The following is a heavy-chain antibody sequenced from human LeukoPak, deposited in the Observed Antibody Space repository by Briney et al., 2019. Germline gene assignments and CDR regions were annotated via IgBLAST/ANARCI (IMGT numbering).Heavy chain of an antibody. Sequence: PSETLSLTCTVSGGSISRSAYYWGWIRQPPGKGLEWIVSIYYSGGTNYNPSLKSRVTISVDTSKNHFSLKLSSVTAADTAVYYCARQWLDKELLHNYFGPWGQGSLVTVSS. D-gene: IGHD4-11*01. V-gene: IGHV4-39*01. CDR3: ARQWLDKELLHNYFGP. CDR2: IYYSGGT. CDR1: GGSISRSAYY. J-gene: IGHJ5*02.